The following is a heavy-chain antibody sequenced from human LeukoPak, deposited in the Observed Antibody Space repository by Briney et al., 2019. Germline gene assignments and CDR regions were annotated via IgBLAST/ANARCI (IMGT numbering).Heavy chain of an antibody. CDR3: ARDSDWAFDN. J-gene: IGHJ4*02. CDR1: GFTFSSYV. CDR2: INHNAETI. Sequence: GGSLRLSCAASGFTFSSYVMSWVRQAPGKGLEWVSYINHNAETIYYADSVKGRFTISRDNAKNVLYLQMNRLGDGDTAVYYCARDSDWAFDNWGQGTLVTVSP. V-gene: IGHV3-48*02. D-gene: IGHD2-21*02.